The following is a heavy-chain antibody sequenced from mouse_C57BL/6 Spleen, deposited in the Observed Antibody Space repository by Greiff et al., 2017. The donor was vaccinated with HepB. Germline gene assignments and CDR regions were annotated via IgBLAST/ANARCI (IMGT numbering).Heavy chain of an antibody. CDR2: ISSGGDYI. V-gene: IGHV5-9-1*02. D-gene: IGHD1-1*01. CDR3: TRDLDYYGSTLTPLVLDV. J-gene: IGHJ1*03. CDR1: GFTFSSYA. Sequence: EVMLVESGEGLVKPGGSLKLSCAASGFTFSSYAMSWVRQTPEKRLEWVAYISSGGDYIYYADTVKGRFTISRDNARNTLNLQMSSLKCEDTAMYYGTRDLDYYGSTLTPLVLDVWAQGPRSPSPQ.